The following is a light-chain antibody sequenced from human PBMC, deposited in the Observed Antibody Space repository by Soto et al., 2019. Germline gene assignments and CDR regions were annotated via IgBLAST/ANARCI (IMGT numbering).Light chain of an antibody. V-gene: IGLV2-14*03. CDR1: SSDIGGYNY. CDR2: DVS. Sequence: SVLTQPASVSGSPGQSITISCTGTSSDIGGYNYVSWFQQHPGKAPKLMIFDVSNRPSGVSNRFSGSKSGNTASLTISGLQADDVADYYCSSYTFSCPQVFGSRTKVTDL. J-gene: IGLJ1*01. CDR3: SSYTFSCPQV.